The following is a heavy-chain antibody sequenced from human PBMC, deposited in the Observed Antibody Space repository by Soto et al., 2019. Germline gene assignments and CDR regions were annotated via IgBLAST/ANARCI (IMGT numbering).Heavy chain of an antibody. CDR1: GYTFTTYY. Sequence: ASVKVSCKASGYTFTTYYMHWVRQAPGQGLEWMGIISPDGGRTSYAQKFQGRVTITRDTSASTAYMELSSLRSEDTAVYYCAATREPSSGWYYFDYWGQGTLVTVS. J-gene: IGHJ4*02. D-gene: IGHD6-19*01. V-gene: IGHV1-46*01. CDR2: ISPDGGRT. CDR3: AATREPSSGWYYFDY.